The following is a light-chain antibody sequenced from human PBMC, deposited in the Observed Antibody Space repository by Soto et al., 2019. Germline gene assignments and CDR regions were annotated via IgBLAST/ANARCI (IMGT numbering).Light chain of an antibody. Sequence: DIQMTQSPSSLSASLGDRVTITCRASQSISSYLNWYQQKPGKAPKLLIYAASSLQSGVPSRFSGSGSGTDFTLTINRLEPEDFAVYFCQQYGDMWTFGQGTKVDI. V-gene: IGKV1-39*01. CDR1: QSISSY. J-gene: IGKJ1*01. CDR2: AAS. CDR3: QQYGDMWT.